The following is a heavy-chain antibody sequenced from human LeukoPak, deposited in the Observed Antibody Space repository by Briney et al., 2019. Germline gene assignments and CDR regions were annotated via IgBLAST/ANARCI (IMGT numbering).Heavy chain of an antibody. D-gene: IGHD1-26*01. Sequence: GGSLRLSCAASGFTFSSYEMNWVRQAPGKGLEWVSYISSSGSTIYYADSVKGRFTISRDNAKNSLYLQMNSLRVEDTAVYYCARETYYGAYYFDHWGQGTLVTASS. V-gene: IGHV3-48*03. J-gene: IGHJ4*02. CDR2: ISSSGSTI. CDR3: ARETYYGAYYFDH. CDR1: GFTFSSYE.